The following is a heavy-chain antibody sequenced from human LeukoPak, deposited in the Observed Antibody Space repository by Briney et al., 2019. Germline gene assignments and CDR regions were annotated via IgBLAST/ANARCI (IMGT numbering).Heavy chain of an antibody. CDR2: INPNSGST. CDR1: GYTFTGHY. D-gene: IGHD6-13*01. V-gene: IGHV1-2*02. CDR3: ARGYYSNVNWFDP. J-gene: IGHJ5*02. Sequence: GASVKVSCKASGYTFTGHYIHWVRQAPGQGLEWMGWINPNSGSTNYAQNFQGRVTMTRDTSITTAYMELSRLTSDDTAVYFCARGYYSNVNWFDPWGQGTLVTVSS.